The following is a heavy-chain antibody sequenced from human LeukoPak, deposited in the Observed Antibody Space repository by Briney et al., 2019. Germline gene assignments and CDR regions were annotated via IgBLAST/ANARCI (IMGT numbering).Heavy chain of an antibody. CDR2: ISSSGTTT. CDR1: GFSFSFYE. J-gene: IGHJ4*02. Sequence: GGSLRLSCAASGFSFSFYEMHWVRQAPGKGLEWISDISSSGTTTYYADSVKGRFTISRDNAKNSLYLQMNSLRAEDTAVYYCTTLTVATYFDYWGQGTLVTVSS. CDR3: TTLTVATYFDY. V-gene: IGHV3-48*03. D-gene: IGHD5-12*01.